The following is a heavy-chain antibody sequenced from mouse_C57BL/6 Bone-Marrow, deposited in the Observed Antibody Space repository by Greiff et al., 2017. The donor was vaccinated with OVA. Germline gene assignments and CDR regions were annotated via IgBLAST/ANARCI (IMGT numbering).Heavy chain of an antibody. J-gene: IGHJ2*01. Sequence: QVQLQQPGAELVMPGASVKLSCKASGYTFTSYWMHWVKQRPGQGLEWIGEIDPSDSYTNYNQKFKGKSTLTADKSSSTAYMQLSSLTSEDSAVYYCARLLRPGFDYWGQGTTLTVSS. CDR2: IDPSDSYT. CDR3: ARLLRPGFDY. CDR1: GYTFTSYW. V-gene: IGHV1-69*01. D-gene: IGHD1-2*01.